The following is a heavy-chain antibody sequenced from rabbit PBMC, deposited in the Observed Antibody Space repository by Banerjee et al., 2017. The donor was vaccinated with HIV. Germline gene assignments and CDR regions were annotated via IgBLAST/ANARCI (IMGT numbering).Heavy chain of an antibody. CDR1: AFSFSNKYV. V-gene: IGHV1S45*01. Sequence: QEQLEESGGDLVKPEGSLTLTCTASAFSFSNKYVMCWVRQAPEKGLELIACIYTGTSGSTWYANWAKGRFTISKTSSTTVTLQMTSLTAADTASYFCARDLAGVIGWNFNLWGPGTLVTVS. CDR2: IYTGTSGST. CDR3: ARDLAGVIGWNFNL. D-gene: IGHD4-1*01. J-gene: IGHJ4*01.